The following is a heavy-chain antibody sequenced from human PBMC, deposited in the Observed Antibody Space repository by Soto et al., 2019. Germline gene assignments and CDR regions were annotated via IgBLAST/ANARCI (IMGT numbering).Heavy chain of an antibody. D-gene: IGHD3-22*01. CDR3: ARGEYYYDSSGYYYVNWFDP. V-gene: IGHV4-59*01. J-gene: IGHJ5*02. Sequence: PSETLSLTCTVSGGSISSYYWSWIRQPPGKGLEWIGYIYYSGSTNYNLFLKSRVTISVDTSKNQFSLKLSSVTAADTAVYYFARGEYYYDSSGYYYVNWFDPWGQGTLVTVSS. CDR1: GGSISSYY. CDR2: IYYSGST.